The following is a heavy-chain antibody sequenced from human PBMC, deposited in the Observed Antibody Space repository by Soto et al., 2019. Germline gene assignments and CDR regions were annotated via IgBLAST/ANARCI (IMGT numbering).Heavy chain of an antibody. CDR2: LSGSGSNT. Sequence: EVQLLESEGGLVQPGRSLRLSCAASGFIFSDYAMSWVRQAPGKGLEWVSALSGSGSNTYYADSVKGRFTISRDNVKNTVSLQMNNLTAEDTAVYYCAKAGVTRSYYYAMDVWGQGTTVTVSS. CDR1: GFIFSDYA. CDR3: AKAGVTRSYYYAMDV. J-gene: IGHJ6*02. V-gene: IGHV3-23*01.